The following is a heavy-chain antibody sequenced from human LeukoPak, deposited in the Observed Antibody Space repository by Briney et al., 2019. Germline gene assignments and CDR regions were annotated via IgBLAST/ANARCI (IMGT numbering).Heavy chain of an antibody. CDR3: ARALTTTMAPG. CDR1: GFTFSSYE. Sequence: PGGSLRLSCAASGFTFSSYEMNWVRQAPGKGLEWVSYISSSGSTIYYADSVKGRFTISRDNAKSSLYLQMNSLRADDTAVYYCARALTTTMAPGGGQGTLVTVSS. CDR2: ISSSGSTI. V-gene: IGHV3-48*03. J-gene: IGHJ4*02. D-gene: IGHD5-18*01.